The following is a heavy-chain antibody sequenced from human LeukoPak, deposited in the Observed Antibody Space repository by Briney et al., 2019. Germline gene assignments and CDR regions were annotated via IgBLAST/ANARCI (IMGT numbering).Heavy chain of an antibody. CDR3: ARRSYCYSTSCYGYWFDS. V-gene: IGHV5-51*01. J-gene: IGHJ5*01. D-gene: IGHD2-2*01. CDR2: IYPGDSDS. Sequence: GESLKISCKGSGYRFTDYWIAWVLQMLGKGLEWMVIIYPGDSDSRYSPSFQGQVTFSADKSISTAYLQWSSLKASDTAMYYCARRSYCYSTSCYGYWFDSWGQGTLVTVSS. CDR1: GYRFTDYW.